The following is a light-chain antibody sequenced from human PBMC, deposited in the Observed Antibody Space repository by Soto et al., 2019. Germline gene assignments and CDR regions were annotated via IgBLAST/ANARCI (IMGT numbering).Light chain of an antibody. J-gene: IGKJ5*01. V-gene: IGKV3-20*01. CDR3: QQYGTPRSVT. Sequence: EIVLTQSPGTLSLSPGEEATLSCRASQSVDSNYVAWYQQKPGQTPRLIIYGASGRADGVPHRFSGSGFGTDFTLTISKVEPEDFAVYYCQQYGTPRSVTLGQGTRLEIK. CDR2: GAS. CDR1: QSVDSNY.